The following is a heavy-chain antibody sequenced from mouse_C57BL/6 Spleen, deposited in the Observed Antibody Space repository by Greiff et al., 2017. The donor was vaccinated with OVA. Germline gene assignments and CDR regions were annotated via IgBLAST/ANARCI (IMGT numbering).Heavy chain of an antibody. CDR2: ISDGGSYT. D-gene: IGHD1-1*01. V-gene: IGHV5-4*01. J-gene: IGHJ4*01. CDR1: GFTFSSYA. CDR3: ARELLRYYAMDY. Sequence: EVQVVESGGGLVKPGGSLKLSCAASGFTFSSYAMSWVRQTPEKRLEWVATISDGGSYTYYPDNVKGRFTISRDNAKNNLYLQMSHLKSEDTAMYYCARELLRYYAMDYWGQGTSVTVSS.